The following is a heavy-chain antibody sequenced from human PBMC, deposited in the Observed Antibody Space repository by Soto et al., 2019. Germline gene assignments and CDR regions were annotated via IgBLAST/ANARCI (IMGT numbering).Heavy chain of an antibody. CDR3: SYGSSFDY. CDR2: ISHSGRT. Sequence: LSLTGTVSGASLRSGSDDWSWIRQPPGKGLEWIGYISHSGRTNYDPSLKSRLTMSVDTSQNQFSLQLNSVTAADTAVYYCSYGSSFDYWGQGTLVTVSS. CDR1: GASLRSGSDD. V-gene: IGHV4-61*01. J-gene: IGHJ4*02. D-gene: IGHD3-10*01.